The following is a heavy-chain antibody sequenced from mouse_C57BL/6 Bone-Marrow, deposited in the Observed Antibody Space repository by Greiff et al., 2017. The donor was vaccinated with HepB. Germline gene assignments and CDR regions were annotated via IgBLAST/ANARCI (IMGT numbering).Heavy chain of an antibody. CDR1: GYAFSSSW. V-gene: IGHV1-82*01. D-gene: IGHD1-1*01. CDR3: ARCYYGSSSFAY. CDR2: IYPGDGDT. Sequence: VNVVESGPELVKPGASVKISCKASGYAFSSSWMNWVKQRPGKGLEWIGRIYPGDGDTNYNGKFKGKATLTADKSSSTAYMQLSSLTSEDSAVYFCARCYYGSSSFAYWGQGTLVTVSA. J-gene: IGHJ3*01.